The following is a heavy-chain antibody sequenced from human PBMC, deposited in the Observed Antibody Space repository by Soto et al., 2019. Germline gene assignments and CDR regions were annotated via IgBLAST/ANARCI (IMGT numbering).Heavy chain of an antibody. D-gene: IGHD3-22*01. CDR1: GFTFSSYG. J-gene: IGHJ5*02. Sequence: LGESLKISCAASGFTFSSYGMHWVRQAPGKGLEWVAVICYDGSNKYYADSVKGRFTISRDNSKNTLYLQMNSLRAAHTAVYYCARETTYYYDSSGYPYNWFDPWGQGTLVTVSS. CDR3: ARETTYYYDSSGYPYNWFDP. CDR2: ICYDGSNK. V-gene: IGHV3-33*01.